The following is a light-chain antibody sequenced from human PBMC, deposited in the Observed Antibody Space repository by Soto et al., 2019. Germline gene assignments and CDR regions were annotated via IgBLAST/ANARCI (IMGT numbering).Light chain of an antibody. CDR3: GTWDSSLSAALYV. V-gene: IGLV1-51*01. CDR2: DNN. J-gene: IGLJ1*01. Sequence: QSVLTQPPSVSAAPGQKVTISCSGSSSNIGNNYVSWYQQLPGTAPKLLIYDNNKRPSGIPDRFSGSKSGTSATLGITGLQTGDEADYYCGTWDSSLSAALYVFGTGTKV. CDR1: SSNIGNNY.